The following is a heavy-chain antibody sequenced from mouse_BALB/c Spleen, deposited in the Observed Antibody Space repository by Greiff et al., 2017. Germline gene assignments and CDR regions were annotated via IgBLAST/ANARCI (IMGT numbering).Heavy chain of an antibody. CDR2: ISSGGSYT. Sequence: EVNVVESGGGLVKPGGSLKLSCAASGFTFSSYAMSWVRQTPEKRLEWVATISSGGSYTYYPDSVKGRFTISRDNAKNTLYLQMSSLRSEDTAMYYCARQDYGSSQFAYWGQGTLVTVSA. D-gene: IGHD1-1*01. CDR3: ARQDYGSSQFAY. J-gene: IGHJ3*01. CDR1: GFTFSSYA. V-gene: IGHV5-9-3*01.